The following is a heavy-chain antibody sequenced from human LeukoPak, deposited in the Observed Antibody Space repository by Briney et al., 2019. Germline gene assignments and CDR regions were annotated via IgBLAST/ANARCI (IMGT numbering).Heavy chain of an antibody. CDR3: ASLRDTAMVMDDY. CDR2: INPNSGGT. V-gene: IGHV1-2*02. D-gene: IGHD5-18*01. Sequence: ASVKVSCKASGYTFTGYYMHWVRQAPGQGLEWMGWINPNSGGTNYAQKFQGRVIMTRDTSISTAYMELSRLRSDDTAVYYCASLRDTAMVMDDYWGQGTLVTVSS. J-gene: IGHJ4*02. CDR1: GYTFTGYY.